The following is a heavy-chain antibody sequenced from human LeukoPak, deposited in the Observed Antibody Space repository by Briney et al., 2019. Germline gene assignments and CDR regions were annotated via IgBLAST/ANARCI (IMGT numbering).Heavy chain of an antibody. CDR2: IIPIFGTA. V-gene: IGHV1-69*05. Sequence: PVKVSCKASGGTFSSYAISWVRQAPGQGLEWMGGIIPIFGTANYAQKFQGRVTITTDESTSTAYMELSSLRSEDTAVYYCARWWGGAELATRGYYYYMDVWGKGTTVTVSS. CDR3: ARWWGGAELATRGYYYYMDV. CDR1: GGTFSSYA. J-gene: IGHJ6*03. D-gene: IGHD1-26*01.